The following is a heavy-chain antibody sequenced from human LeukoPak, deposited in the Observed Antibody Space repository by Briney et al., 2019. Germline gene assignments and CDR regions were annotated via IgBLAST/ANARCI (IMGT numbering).Heavy chain of an antibody. D-gene: IGHD2-2*01. CDR3: ARASGYCSSTSCLYYYYYYYMDV. J-gene: IGHJ6*03. V-gene: IGHV1-18*01. Sequence: ASVKVSCRASGYTFTSYGISWVRQAPGQGLEWMGWISAYNGNTSYAQKLQGRVTMTTDTSTSTAYMELRSLRSDDTAVYYCARASGYCSSTSCLYYYYYYYMDVWGKGTTVTVSS. CDR2: ISAYNGNT. CDR1: GYTFTSYG.